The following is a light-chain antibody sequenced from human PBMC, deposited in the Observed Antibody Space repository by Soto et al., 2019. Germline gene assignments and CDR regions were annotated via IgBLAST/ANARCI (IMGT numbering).Light chain of an antibody. CDR1: QSVSSSY. CDR2: GAS. CDR3: QQYGSSPLT. J-gene: IGKJ4*01. V-gene: IGKV3-20*01. Sequence: ENVLTQSPGTLSLSPGERATLSCRASQSVSSSYLAWYQQKPGQAPRLLIYGASSRATGIPDRFSGSGSGTDFTLTISRLEPEDSAVYYCQQYGSSPLTFGGGTKVEIK.